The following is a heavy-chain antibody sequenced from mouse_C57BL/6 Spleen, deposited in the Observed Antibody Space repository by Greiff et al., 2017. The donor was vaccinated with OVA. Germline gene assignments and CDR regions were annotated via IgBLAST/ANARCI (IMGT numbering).Heavy chain of an antibody. D-gene: IGHD2-1*01. CDR3: ARMIYYGTLYYAMDY. CDR1: GFSLTSYG. CDR2: IWSGGST. Sequence: QVQLKESGPGLVQPSQSLSVTCTVSGFSLTSYGVHWVRQSPGKGLEWLGVIWSGGSTDYNAAFISRLSISKDNSKSQVFFKMNSLQADDTAIYYCARMIYYGTLYYAMDYWGQGTSVTVSS. J-gene: IGHJ4*01. V-gene: IGHV2-2*01.